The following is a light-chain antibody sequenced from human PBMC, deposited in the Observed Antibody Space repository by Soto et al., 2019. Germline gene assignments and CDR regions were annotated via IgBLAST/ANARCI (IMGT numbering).Light chain of an antibody. V-gene: IGKV1-5*01. CDR2: DAS. CDR3: QQYIRYWT. J-gene: IGKJ1*01. Sequence: DIQMTQFPSTLSASVGDRVTITCRASQSISSWLAWYQQKPGKAPKLLIYDASSLESGVPSRFSGSGSGTEFTLTISSLQPDDFATYYCQQYIRYWTFGQGTKVEVK. CDR1: QSISSW.